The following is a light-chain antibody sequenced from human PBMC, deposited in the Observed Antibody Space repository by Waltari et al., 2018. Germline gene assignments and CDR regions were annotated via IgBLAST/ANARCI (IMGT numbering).Light chain of an antibody. CDR2: EVS. CDR1: TPHLGPFKL. CDR3: CSFAGSSTS. V-gene: IGLV2-23*02. J-gene: IGLJ1*01. Sequence: QSALPHPASVSGSPGQSIPIPCSTTTPHLGPFKLVPWYQQPPGKAPKLVIYEVSERPSGVSNRFSGSKSGDTASLTISGLQAEDEADYYCCSFAGSSTSFGTGTTVTVL.